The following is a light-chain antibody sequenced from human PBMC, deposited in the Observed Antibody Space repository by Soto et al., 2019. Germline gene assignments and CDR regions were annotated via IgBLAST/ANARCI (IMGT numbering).Light chain of an antibody. CDR3: QSYDRSLSGVV. Sequence: QSVLTQPPSVSGAPGQRVTISCTGSSSNIGAGYDVHWYQQLPGTAPKLLIYGNSNRPSGVPDRCSCSKSGTSASLAITGLQAEDEAVYYCQSYDRSLSGVVFGGGTALTVL. V-gene: IGLV1-40*01. CDR2: GNS. J-gene: IGLJ2*01. CDR1: SSNIGAGYD.